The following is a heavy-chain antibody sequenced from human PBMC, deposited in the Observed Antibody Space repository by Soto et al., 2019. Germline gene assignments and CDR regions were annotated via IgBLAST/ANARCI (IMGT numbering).Heavy chain of an antibody. CDR2: MNPNSGNT. Sequence: QVQLVQSGAEVKKPGASVKVSCKAPGYTFTSYDINWVRQATGQGLEWMGWMNPNSGNTGYAQKFQGRVTMTRNTSISTAYMELSSLRSEDTAVYYCASRLDYYDSSGYYSDAFDIWGQGTMVTVSS. CDR3: ASRLDYYDSSGYYSDAFDI. V-gene: IGHV1-8*01. CDR1: GYTFTSYD. J-gene: IGHJ3*02. D-gene: IGHD3-22*01.